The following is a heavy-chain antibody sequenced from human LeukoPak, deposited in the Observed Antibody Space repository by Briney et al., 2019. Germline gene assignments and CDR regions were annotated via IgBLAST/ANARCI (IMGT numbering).Heavy chain of an antibody. V-gene: IGHV5-51*01. J-gene: IGHJ4*02. CDR3: ARTMLRGYSYGGFDY. D-gene: IGHD5-18*01. Sequence: GESLKISCKGSGYSFTSYWIGWVRQMPGKGLGWMGIIYPGDSDTRYSPSFQGQVTISADKSISTAYLQWSSLKASDTAMYYCARTMLRGYSYGGFDYWGQGTLVTVSS. CDR1: GYSFTSYW. CDR2: IYPGDSDT.